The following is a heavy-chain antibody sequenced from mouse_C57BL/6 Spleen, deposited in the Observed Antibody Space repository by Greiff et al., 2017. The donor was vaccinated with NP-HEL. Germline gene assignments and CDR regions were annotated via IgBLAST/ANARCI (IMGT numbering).Heavy chain of an antibody. J-gene: IGHJ2*01. CDR3: ARWGTTVVATYYFDY. CDR2: IDPSDSYT. D-gene: IGHD1-1*01. Sequence: VQLQQPGAELVMPGASVKLSCKASGYTFTSYWMHWVKQRPGQGLEWIGEIDPSDSYTNYNQKFKGKSTLTVDKSSSTAYMQLSSLTPEDSAVYYCARWGTTVVATYYFDYWGQGTTLTVSS. V-gene: IGHV1-69*01. CDR1: GYTFTSYW.